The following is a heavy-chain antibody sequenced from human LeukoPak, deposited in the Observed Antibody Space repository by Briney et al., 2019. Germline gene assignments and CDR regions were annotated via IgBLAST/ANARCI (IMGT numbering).Heavy chain of an antibody. CDR1: GGTFSSYA. V-gene: IGHV1-69*13. CDR3: ATNSEYYYDSSAYFQH. Sequence: SVKVSCKASGGTFSSYAISWVRQAPGQGLEWMGGIIPILGTANYAQKFQGRVTITADESTSTAYMELSSLRSEDTAVYYCATNSEYYYDSSAYFQHWGQGTLVTVSS. J-gene: IGHJ1*01. CDR2: IIPILGTA. D-gene: IGHD3-22*01.